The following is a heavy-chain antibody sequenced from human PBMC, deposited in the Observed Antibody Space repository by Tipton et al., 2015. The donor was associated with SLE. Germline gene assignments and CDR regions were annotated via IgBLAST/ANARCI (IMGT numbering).Heavy chain of an antibody. CDR2: IHASGST. D-gene: IGHD1-14*01. CDR1: GGSLRSGSYH. V-gene: IGHV4-61*02. J-gene: IGHJ6*03. CDR3: ARDGLGSFYMDV. Sequence: TLSLTCTVSGGSLRSGSYHWSWIRQPAGKGLEWIGRIHASGSTHYNPSLKSLVSISVDTSKNQFSLNLSSVTAADTAVYYCARDGLGSFYMDVWGKGTTGTVAS.